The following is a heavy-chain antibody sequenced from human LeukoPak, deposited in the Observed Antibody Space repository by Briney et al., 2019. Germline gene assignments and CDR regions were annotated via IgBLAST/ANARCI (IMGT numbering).Heavy chain of an antibody. V-gene: IGHV3-30*04. CDR3: AKDRCSNGVGCYYYYMDV. D-gene: IGHD2-8*01. J-gene: IGHJ6*03. CDR2: IQYDGSNE. CDR1: GFTFSSYA. Sequence: GGSLRLSCEVSGFTFSSYAMHWVRQAPGKGLEWVAYIQYDGSNEQYADSVKGRFSISRDSSKNILYLQMNSLRAEDTAVYYCAKDRCSNGVGCYYYYMDVWGKGTTVTISS.